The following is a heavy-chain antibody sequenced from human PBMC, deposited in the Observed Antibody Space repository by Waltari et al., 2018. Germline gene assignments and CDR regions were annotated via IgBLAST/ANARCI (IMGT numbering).Heavy chain of an antibody. CDR3: ARDSAPYSNYADAIDI. CDR2: IRKDGGEE. J-gene: IGHJ3*02. D-gene: IGHD4-4*01. CDR1: GFTFMNYW. V-gene: IGHV3-7*01. Sequence: EVQLVESGGGLVQPGGSLRVSCVASGFTFMNYWMSWVRQAPGKVLEWVASIRKDGGEEYYVDSVKGRFTVSRNNATNSLHLHMDSLRVEDTAIYYCARDSAPYSNYADAIDIWGQGTMVIVSS.